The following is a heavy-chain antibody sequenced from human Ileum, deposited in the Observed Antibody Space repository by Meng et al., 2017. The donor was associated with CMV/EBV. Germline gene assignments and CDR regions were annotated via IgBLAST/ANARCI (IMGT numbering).Heavy chain of an antibody. CDR2: ISYDGSNK. Sequence: GESLKISCAASGFTFSSYAMHWVRQAPGKGLEWVAVISYDGSNKYYADSVKGRFTISRDNSKNTLYLQMNSLRAEDTAVYYCARGEDYGGPQTDAFDIWGQGTMVTV. V-gene: IGHV3-30*04. CDR1: GFTFSSYA. J-gene: IGHJ3*02. CDR3: ARGEDYGGPQTDAFDI. D-gene: IGHD4/OR15-4a*01.